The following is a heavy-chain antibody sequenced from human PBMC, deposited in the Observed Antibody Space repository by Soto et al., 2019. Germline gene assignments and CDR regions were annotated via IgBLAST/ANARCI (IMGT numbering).Heavy chain of an antibody. CDR1: GYTFTSYA. CDR2: INAGNGNT. CDR3: ARGRTPHTIQAAFDI. Sequence: ASVKVSCKASGYTFTSYAMQWVRQAPGQRLEWMGWINAGNGNTKYSQKFQGRVTITRDTSASTAYMELSSLRSEDTAVYYCARGRTPHTIQAAFDIWGQGTMVTVSS. J-gene: IGHJ3*02. V-gene: IGHV1-3*01. D-gene: IGHD3-3*01.